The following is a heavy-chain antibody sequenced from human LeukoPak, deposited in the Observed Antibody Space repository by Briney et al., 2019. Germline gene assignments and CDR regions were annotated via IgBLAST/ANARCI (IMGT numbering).Heavy chain of an antibody. V-gene: IGHV1-18*01. Sequence: ASVKVSCEDPGYTGTSYGISWGRPAPGQGVGWVGWISAYKGNTNYAQKLQGRVTMATDTSTSTAYMELRSLRSDDTGVYYCERVVDPSTASVLFFKWAEVPNTDYWGQGTLVTVSS. D-gene: IGHD3-3*01. CDR2: ISAYKGNT. CDR3: ERVVDPSTASVLFFKWAEVPNTDY. J-gene: IGHJ4*02. CDR1: GYTGTSYG.